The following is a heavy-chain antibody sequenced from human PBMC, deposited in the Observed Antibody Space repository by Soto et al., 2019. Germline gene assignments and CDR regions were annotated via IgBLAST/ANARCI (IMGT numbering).Heavy chain of an antibody. CDR3: ASHRQDHDYGDYRDY. J-gene: IGHJ4*02. CDR2: IYHSGST. D-gene: IGHD4-17*01. Sequence: QVQLQESGPGLVKPSGTLSLTCAVSGGSISSSNWWSWVRQPPGKGLEWIGEIYHSGSTNYNPSLKSRVTMSVDKAKNQFSLKLSSVTAADTAVYYCASHRQDHDYGDYRDYWGQGTLVTVSS. V-gene: IGHV4-4*02. CDR1: GGSISSSNW.